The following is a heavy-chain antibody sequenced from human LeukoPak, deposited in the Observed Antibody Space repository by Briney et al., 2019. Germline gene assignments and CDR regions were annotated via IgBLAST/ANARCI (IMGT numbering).Heavy chain of an antibody. CDR1: GFPFSSYW. CDR3: TRVGYIDEGIDY. D-gene: IGHD5-24*01. Sequence: GGSLRLSCVASGFPFSSYWMTWVRQAPGKGLEWVANIKQDGSKKSYVDSVKGRFTISRDNAKNSLYLQMNSLRAEDTAIYYCTRVGYIDEGIDYWGQGTLVAVSS. V-gene: IGHV3-7*04. CDR2: IKQDGSKK. J-gene: IGHJ4*02.